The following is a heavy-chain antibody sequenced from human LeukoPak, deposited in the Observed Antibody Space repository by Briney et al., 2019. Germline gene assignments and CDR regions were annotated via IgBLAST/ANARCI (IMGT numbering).Heavy chain of an antibody. CDR1: GFTFSNYW. CDR2: IKQDGSVK. D-gene: IGHD6-13*01. CDR3: ARIGYSSSCTDY. J-gene: IGHJ4*02. Sequence: PGGSLRLSCAASGFTFSNYWMSWVRQAPGKGLEWVANIKQDGSVKYYLDSVKGRFTISRDNAKNSLYLQVNSPRAEDTAVYYCARIGYSSSCTDYWGQGTLVTVSS. V-gene: IGHV3-7*01.